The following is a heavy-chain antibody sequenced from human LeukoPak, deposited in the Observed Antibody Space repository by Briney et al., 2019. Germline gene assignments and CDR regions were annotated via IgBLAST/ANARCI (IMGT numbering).Heavy chain of an antibody. CDR3: ARAGSRDAFDI. J-gene: IGHJ3*02. CDR2: IYYSGST. CDR1: GGSISSGDYY. V-gene: IGHV4-30-4*08. D-gene: IGHD1-26*01. Sequence: SEILSLTCTVSGGSISSGDYYWSWIRQPPGKGLEWIGYIYYSGSTYYNPSLKSRVTISVDTSKNQFSLKLSSVTAADTAVYYCARAGSRDAFDIWGQGTMVTVSS.